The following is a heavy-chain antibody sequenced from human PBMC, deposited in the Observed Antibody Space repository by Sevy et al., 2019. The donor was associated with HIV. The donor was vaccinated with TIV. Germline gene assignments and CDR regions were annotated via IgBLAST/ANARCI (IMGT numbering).Heavy chain of an antibody. J-gene: IGHJ5*02. V-gene: IGHV3-30-3*01. CDR3: ARERSIAAAGTRSGWFDP. D-gene: IGHD6-13*01. CDR2: ISYDGSNK. Sequence: GGSLRLSCAASGFTFSSYAMHWVRQAPGKGLEWVAVISYDGSNKYYADSVKGGFTISRDNSKNTLYLQMNSLRAEDTAVYYCARERSIAAAGTRSGWFDPWGQGTLVTVSS. CDR1: GFTFSSYA.